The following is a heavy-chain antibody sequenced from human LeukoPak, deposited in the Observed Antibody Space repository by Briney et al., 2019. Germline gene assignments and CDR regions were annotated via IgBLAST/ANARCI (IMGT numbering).Heavy chain of an antibody. Sequence: GASVKVSCKASGYSFIHHYIYWVRQAPGQGLEWMGVINPNGGSRNFAQKFQGRITMTRDTSTSTVYMELSSLTSEDTAVYYCARAGINNWAYYYYMDVWGKGTTVTISS. CDR3: ARAGINNWAYYYYMDV. D-gene: IGHD1-20*01. V-gene: IGHV1-46*01. J-gene: IGHJ6*03. CDR2: INPNGGSR. CDR1: GYSFIHHY.